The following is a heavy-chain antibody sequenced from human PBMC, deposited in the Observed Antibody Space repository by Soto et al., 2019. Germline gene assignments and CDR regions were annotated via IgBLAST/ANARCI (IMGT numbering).Heavy chain of an antibody. CDR3: ARDLGS. CDR2: SRNKANSYTT. CDR1: GFTFSDHY. Sequence: EVQLVESGGGLVQPGGSLRLSCAASGFTFSDHYMDWVRQAPGKGLEWVGRSRNKANSYTTEYAASVRGRFTISRDDSKISLYLQMNSLKPEDTAVYYCARDLGSWGQGTLVTVSS. V-gene: IGHV3-72*01. J-gene: IGHJ5*02.